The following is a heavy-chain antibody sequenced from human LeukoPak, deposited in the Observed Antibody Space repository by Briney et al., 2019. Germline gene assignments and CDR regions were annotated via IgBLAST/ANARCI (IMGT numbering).Heavy chain of an antibody. CDR2: IYHSGST. Sequence: SQTLSLTCTVSGGSISSGGYYWSWIRQPPGKGQEWIGYIYHSGSTYYNPPLKSRVTISVDRSKNQFSLKLSSVTAADTAVYYCASRGPCSGSTSCYDYWGQGTLVTVSS. J-gene: IGHJ4*02. CDR1: GGSISSGGYY. D-gene: IGHD2-2*01. CDR3: ASRGPCSGSTSCYDY. V-gene: IGHV4-30-2*01.